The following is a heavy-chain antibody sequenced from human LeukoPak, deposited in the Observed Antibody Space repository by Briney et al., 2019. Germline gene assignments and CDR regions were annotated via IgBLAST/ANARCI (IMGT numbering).Heavy chain of an antibody. CDR2: MKGTGET. V-gene: IGHV3-23*01. CDR3: AKQHSGYNRNFDY. J-gene: IGHJ4*02. D-gene: IGHD5-12*01. Sequence: GGSLTLSCAASGLDFSSFAMSWVRQAPARGLEWLSSMKGTGETFYADSVRGRFTISRDNSKNTLYLQMNSLRAEDTAVYYCAKQHSGYNRNFDYWGQGTLVTVSS. CDR1: GLDFSSFA.